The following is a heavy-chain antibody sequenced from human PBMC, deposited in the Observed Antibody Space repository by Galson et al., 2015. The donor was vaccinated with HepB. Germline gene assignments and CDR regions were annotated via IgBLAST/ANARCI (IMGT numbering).Heavy chain of an antibody. D-gene: IGHD4/OR15-4a*01. V-gene: IGHV3-48*04. Sequence: SLRLSCAASDSTFSSYTMNWVQQTPGKGLQWVSYISTNGATIHYADSVKGRFTIARDNAKNTMWLQMNSLRAEDTAVYYCATTKFGSGAYWTFDIWGQGTLVTVSS. CDR3: ATTKFGSGAYWTFDI. J-gene: IGHJ3*02. CDR1: DSTFSSYT. CDR2: ISTNGATI.